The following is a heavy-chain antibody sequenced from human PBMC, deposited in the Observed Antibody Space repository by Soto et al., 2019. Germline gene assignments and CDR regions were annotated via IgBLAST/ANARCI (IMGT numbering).Heavy chain of an antibody. V-gene: IGHV3-30*04. Sequence: GGSLRLSCAASGFTFSRYAIHWVRQAPGKGLEWVAVISRDGTNKYYVDSVKGRFTISRDNAENSLYLQMNSLRAEDTAIYYCASARHIGPWGQGTLVTVSS. CDR3: ASARHIGP. D-gene: IGHD2-21*01. J-gene: IGHJ5*02. CDR1: GFTFSRYA. CDR2: ISRDGTNK.